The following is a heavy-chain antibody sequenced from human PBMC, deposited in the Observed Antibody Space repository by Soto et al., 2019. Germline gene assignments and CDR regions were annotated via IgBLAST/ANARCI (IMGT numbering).Heavy chain of an antibody. CDR1: GFTFSDYG. CDR3: AKNHQRAPSRDGYHLIDY. V-gene: IGHV3-30*18. CDR2: ISYDGSNK. J-gene: IGHJ4*02. D-gene: IGHD5-12*01. Sequence: QVQLVESGVGVAQPGGSLRLSCAASGFTFSDYGMHWARQAPGKGLEWVAVISYDGSNKYYADSVKGRFTISRDNSKNTLYLQMNSLRAEDTAVYYCAKNHQRAPSRDGYHLIDYWGQGTLVTVSS.